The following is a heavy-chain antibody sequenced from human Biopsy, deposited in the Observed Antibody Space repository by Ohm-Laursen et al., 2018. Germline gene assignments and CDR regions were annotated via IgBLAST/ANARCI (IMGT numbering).Heavy chain of an antibody. CDR2: ISSSSDNI. CDR3: ARSRGSSGIATIYYYGMDV. D-gene: IGHD3-10*01. CDR1: GFTFNNYS. Sequence: GSLRLSCAASGFTFNNYSMQWVRQTPGKGLEWVSAISSSSDNIYYVDSVKGRFTISRDNAKNSLYLQMNSLRAEDTAVYYCARSRGSSGIATIYYYGMDVWGQGTTVTVSS. V-gene: IGHV3-21*01. J-gene: IGHJ6*02.